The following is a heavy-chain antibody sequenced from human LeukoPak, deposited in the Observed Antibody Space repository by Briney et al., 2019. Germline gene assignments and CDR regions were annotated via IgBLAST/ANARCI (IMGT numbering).Heavy chain of an antibody. Sequence: KPSETLSLTCTVSGDSISGNYWTWIRQPPGKGLEWIGSIYYGGSTYYNPSLKSRVSMSVDTSKDQLSLNLRSVIAADTAVYYCARHSSGWYSFEYWGQGTLVTVFS. CDR2: IYYGGST. CDR1: GDSISGNY. D-gene: IGHD6-19*01. CDR3: ARHSSGWYSFEY. V-gene: IGHV4-59*04. J-gene: IGHJ4*02.